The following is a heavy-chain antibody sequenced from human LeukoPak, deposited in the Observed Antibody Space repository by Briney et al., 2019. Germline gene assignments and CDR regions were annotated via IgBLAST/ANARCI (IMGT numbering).Heavy chain of an antibody. CDR2: ISYAGSNK. CDR1: GFTFSSYT. J-gene: IGHJ5*02. Sequence: GGSLRLSCAASGFTFSSYTLHWVRQAPGKGLEWVALISYAGSNKYHADSVKGRFTISRDNSKNTLYLQMNSLRAEDTAVYYCARDPNWRYDYEEVLFDPWGQGTLVTVSS. D-gene: IGHD4-17*01. V-gene: IGHV3-30-3*01. CDR3: ARDPNWRYDYEEVLFDP.